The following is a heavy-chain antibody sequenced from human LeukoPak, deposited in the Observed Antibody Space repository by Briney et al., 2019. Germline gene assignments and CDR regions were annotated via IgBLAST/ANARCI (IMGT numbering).Heavy chain of an antibody. J-gene: IGHJ6*02. CDR3: ARTGSVVGIYYGMDV. Sequence: PGGSLRLSCAASGFTFSSYGMTWVRQAPGKGLEWVAVISYDGSNDYYADSVKGRFTISRDNSKNMLYLQMTSLRAEDTAVFYCARTGSVVGIYYGMDVWGQGTTVTVSS. V-gene: IGHV3-30*19. CDR1: GFTFSSYG. D-gene: IGHD2-2*01. CDR2: ISYDGSND.